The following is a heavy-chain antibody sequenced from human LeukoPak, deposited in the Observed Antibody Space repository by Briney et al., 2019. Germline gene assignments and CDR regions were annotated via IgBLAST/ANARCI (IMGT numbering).Heavy chain of an antibody. V-gene: IGHV1-8*01. CDR2: MNPNSGNT. CDR1: GYTFTSYD. J-gene: IGHJ5*02. D-gene: IGHD6-13*01. CDR3: ARARVVKIAAAGTRRQNWFDP. Sequence: GASVKVSCKASGYTFTSYDINWVRQATGQGLEWMGWMNPNSGNTGYAQKFQGRVTMTRNTSIGTAYMELSSLRSEDTAVYYCARARVVKIAAAGTRRQNWFDPWGQGTLVTVSS.